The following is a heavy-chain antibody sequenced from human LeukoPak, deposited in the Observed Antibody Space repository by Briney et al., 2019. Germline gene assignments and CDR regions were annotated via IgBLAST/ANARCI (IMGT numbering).Heavy chain of an antibody. V-gene: IGHV4-4*07. CDR1: GGSISSYY. J-gene: IGHJ4*02. CDR2: IYTSGST. Sequence: PSETLPLTCTVSGGSISSYYWSWIRQPAGKGLEWIGRIYTSGSTNYNPSLKSQLTMSVDTSKNQFSLKLSSVTAADTAVYYCARVTYFDWLQFSFDYWGQGTLVTVSS. D-gene: IGHD3-9*01. CDR3: ARVTYFDWLQFSFDY.